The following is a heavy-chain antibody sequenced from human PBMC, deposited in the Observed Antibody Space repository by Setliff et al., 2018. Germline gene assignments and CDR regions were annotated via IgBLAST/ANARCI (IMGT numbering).Heavy chain of an antibody. CDR1: GYTFTSYA. CDR3: ARGGVRGVIVLPGY. J-gene: IGHJ4*02. D-gene: IGHD3-10*01. CDR2: INTNTGNP. Sequence: GPSVKVSCKASGYTFTSYAMNWVRQAPGQGLEWMGWINTNTGNPTYAQGFTGRFVFSLDTSVSTAYLQISSLKAEDTAVYYCARGGVRGVIVLPGYWGQGTLVTVS. V-gene: IGHV7-4-1*02.